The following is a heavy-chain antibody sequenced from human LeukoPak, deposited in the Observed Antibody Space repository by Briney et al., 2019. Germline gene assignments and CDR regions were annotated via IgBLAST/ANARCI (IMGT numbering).Heavy chain of an antibody. CDR1: GFTFSSYA. CDR2: ISGSGGST. Sequence: GGSLRLSCAASGFTFSSYAMSWVRQAPGKGLEWVSAISGSGGSTYYADSVKSRFTISRDNSKNTLYLQMNSLRAEDTAVYYCAKAHLTYLLSFSDCWGQGTLVTVSS. V-gene: IGHV3-23*01. D-gene: IGHD3-16*01. CDR3: AKAHLTYLLSFSDC. J-gene: IGHJ4*02.